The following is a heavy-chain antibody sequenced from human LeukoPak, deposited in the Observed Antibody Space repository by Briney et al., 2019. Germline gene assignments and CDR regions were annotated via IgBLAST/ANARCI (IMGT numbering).Heavy chain of an antibody. D-gene: IGHD7-27*01. CDR3: AKGKQGTYDY. CDR1: GFPFSSFA. CDR2: ITSSGDGT. J-gene: IGHJ4*02. Sequence: GGSLRLSCAASGFPFSSFAMTWVRQAPGKGLEWVSSITSSGDGTYFADSVKGRFTFSRDNSKNTLYLQMNSLRAEDTAIYYCAKGKQGTYDYWGQGTLVTVSS. V-gene: IGHV3-23*01.